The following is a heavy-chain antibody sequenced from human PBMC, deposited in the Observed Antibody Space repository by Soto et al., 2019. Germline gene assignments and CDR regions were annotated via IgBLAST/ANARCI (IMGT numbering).Heavy chain of an antibody. CDR1: GFSLTTTGVG. V-gene: IGHV2-5*02. CDR3: AHRYYDILTGRPYYVHS. J-gene: IGHJ4*02. D-gene: IGHD3-9*01. CDR2: IYWDDDT. Sequence: QITLKESGPTLVKPTQTLTLTCTFSGFSLTTTGVGVGWIRQPPGKALEWLALIYWDDDTRYSPSLESRLTITKDTSENQVVLTMTNMDPVDTATYYCAHRYYDILTGRPYYVHSWVQGTLVTVSS.